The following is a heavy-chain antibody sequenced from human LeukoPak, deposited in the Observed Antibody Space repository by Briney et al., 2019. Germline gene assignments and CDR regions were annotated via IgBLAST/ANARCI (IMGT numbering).Heavy chain of an antibody. Sequence: GGSLRLSCAASGFTFSSYSMNWIRQAPGKGLEWVSPISSSTSYIYYADSVKGRFTISKDNAKNSLYLQMNSLRAEDTAVYYCARAGGSTVSHSDYWGQGTLVTVSS. CDR2: ISSSTSYI. CDR3: ARAGGSTVSHSDY. V-gene: IGHV3-21*01. J-gene: IGHJ4*02. CDR1: GFTFSSYS. D-gene: IGHD4-17*01.